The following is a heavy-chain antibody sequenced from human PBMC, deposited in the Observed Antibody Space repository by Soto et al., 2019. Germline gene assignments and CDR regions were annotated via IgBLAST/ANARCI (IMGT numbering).Heavy chain of an antibody. CDR3: SQIRHAGGQYYFGF. J-gene: IGHJ4*02. CDR2: INPNTGTP. CDR1: SKA. Sequence: SKARKWAQQAHVRAFEWMGWINPNTGTPTYAPGFTGRFVFSLDTSVSTAYLQICSLKAEDTAVFFSSQIRHAGGQYYFGFWGQGTLVSGSS. V-gene: IGHV7-4-1*01. D-gene: IGHD3-10*01.